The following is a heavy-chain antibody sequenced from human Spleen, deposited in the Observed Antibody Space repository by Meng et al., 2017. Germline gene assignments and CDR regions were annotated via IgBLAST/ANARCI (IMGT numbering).Heavy chain of an antibody. V-gene: IGHV1-46*01. CDR3: ARLHCSGGRCYSKPYNFDY. CDR2: INPSDGST. Sequence: ASVKVSCKASGGTFSSYAISWVRQAPGQGLEWVGIINPSDGSTSYAQKFQGRVTVTRDKSTSTVYMELSGLRSEDTAVYYCARLHCSGGRCYSKPYNFDYWGQGTLVTVSS. D-gene: IGHD2-15*01. CDR1: GGTFSSYA. J-gene: IGHJ4*02.